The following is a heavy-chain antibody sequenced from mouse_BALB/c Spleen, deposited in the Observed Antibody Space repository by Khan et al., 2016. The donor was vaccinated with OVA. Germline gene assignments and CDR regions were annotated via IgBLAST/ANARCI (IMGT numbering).Heavy chain of an antibody. J-gene: IGHJ2*01. CDR1: GYSITSGYG. CDR2: ISYSGST. V-gene: IGHV3-2*02. CDR3: ARTARIKY. D-gene: IGHD1-2*01. Sequence: EVKLQESGPGLVKPSQSLSLTCTVTGYSITSGYGWNWIRQFPGNKLEWMGYISYSGSTKYNPSLKSRISITRDTSKNQFFLQLNSVTTEDTATYDCARTARIKYWGQGTTLTVSS.